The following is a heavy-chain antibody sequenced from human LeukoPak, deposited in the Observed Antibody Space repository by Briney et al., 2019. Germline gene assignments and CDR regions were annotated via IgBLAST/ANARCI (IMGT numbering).Heavy chain of an antibody. D-gene: IGHD2-21*01. CDR1: GVSMSAYQ. V-gene: IGHV4-4*09. CDR2: INTKGET. J-gene: IGHJ4*02. Sequence: SETLSLTCTVSGVSMSAYQWSWVRQSPEKGLEWIGCINTKGETSYNPPLKSRVTTSVDTSKSQFSLRLTSVTAADTAVYYCATSNDAKIAPFDHWGQGAPVTVSS. CDR3: ATSNDAKIAPFDH.